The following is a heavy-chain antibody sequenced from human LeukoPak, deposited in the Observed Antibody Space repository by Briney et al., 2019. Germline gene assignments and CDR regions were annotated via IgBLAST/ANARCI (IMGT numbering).Heavy chain of an antibody. CDR2: ISSNWGST. D-gene: IGHD3-3*01. CDR3: ARGNLPLWSLGAFDY. V-gene: IGHV3-64*01. J-gene: IGHJ4*02. Sequence: GGSLRLSCAASGFTFSSYAMHWVRQAPGKGLEYVSDISSNWGSTYYANSVKGRFTISRDNSKNTLYLQMGSLRAEDMAVYYCARGNLPLWSLGAFDYWGQGTLVTVSS. CDR1: GFTFSSYA.